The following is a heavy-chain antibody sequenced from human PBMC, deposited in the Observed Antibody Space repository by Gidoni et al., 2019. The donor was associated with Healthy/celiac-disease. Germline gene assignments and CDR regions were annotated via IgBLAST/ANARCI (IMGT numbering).Heavy chain of an antibody. J-gene: IGHJ4*02. D-gene: IGHD5-12*01. CDR3: ARRRDGYK. V-gene: IGHV4-39*01. CDR2: IYYSGST. Sequence: GLEWIGSIYYSGSTYYNPSLKSRVTISVDTSKNQFSLKLSSVTAADTAVYYCARRRDGYKWGQGTLVTVSS.